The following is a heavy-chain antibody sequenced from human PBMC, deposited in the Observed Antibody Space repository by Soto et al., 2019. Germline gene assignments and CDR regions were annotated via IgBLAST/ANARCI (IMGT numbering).Heavy chain of an antibody. V-gene: IGHV1-18*01. CDR2: ISAYNGNT. Sequence: QVQLVQSGAEVKKPGASVKVSCKASGYTVTSYGISWVRQAPGQGLEWLGWISAYNGNTNYSQELQGRVTMPIDTSTSKAYMELRSLISDDTAVYYWARVLGRVSGGVYPYWGQGTLVTVSS. J-gene: IGHJ4*02. CDR1: GYTVTSYG. CDR3: ARVLGRVSGGVYPY. D-gene: IGHD3-10*01.